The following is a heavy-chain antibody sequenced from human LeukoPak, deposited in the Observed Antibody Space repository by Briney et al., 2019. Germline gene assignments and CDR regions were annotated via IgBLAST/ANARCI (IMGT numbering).Heavy chain of an antibody. Sequence: ASVKVSCRASGYTFTYYAIQWVRQAPGQRLEWMGWINAGNGDTKYSQKFQGRVTITRYTSVSTAYMELRSLRSEDTAVYYCARGVSASSGWYVIDHWGQGTLVTVSS. CDR2: INAGNGDT. CDR1: GYTFTYYA. D-gene: IGHD6-19*01. J-gene: IGHJ5*02. CDR3: ARGVSASSGWYVIDH. V-gene: IGHV1-3*01.